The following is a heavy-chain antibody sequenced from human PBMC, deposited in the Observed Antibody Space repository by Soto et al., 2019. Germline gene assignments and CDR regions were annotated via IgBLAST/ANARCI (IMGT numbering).Heavy chain of an antibody. D-gene: IGHD3-22*01. CDR2: IIPIFGTA. J-gene: IGHJ3*02. V-gene: IGHV1-69*06. CDR3: ARAVPRYDSSGSQDAFDI. Sequence: QVQLVQSGAEVKKPGSSVKVSCKASGGTFSSYAISWVRQAPGQGLEWMGGIIPIFGTANYAQKFQGRVTITADKSTSTAYMELSSLRSEETAVYYCARAVPRYDSSGSQDAFDIWGQGTMVTVSS. CDR1: GGTFSSYA.